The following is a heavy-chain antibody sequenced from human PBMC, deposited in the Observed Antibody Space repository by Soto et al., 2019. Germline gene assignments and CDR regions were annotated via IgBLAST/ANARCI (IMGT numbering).Heavy chain of an antibody. D-gene: IGHD6-19*01. J-gene: IGHJ3*02. V-gene: IGHV1-8*01. CDR1: GYTFNRHD. CDR2: MNPNIGNT. CDR3: AREGLYGSIQENTFDI. Sequence: QVQLVQSGAEVKRSGASVRISCKASGYTFNRHDINWVRQATGQGPEWIGWMNPNIGNTGYAQKFQGRVTMTRDSSITTAYMDLSSLTSEDTAIYYCAREGLYGSIQENTFDIWGQGTMVSVSS.